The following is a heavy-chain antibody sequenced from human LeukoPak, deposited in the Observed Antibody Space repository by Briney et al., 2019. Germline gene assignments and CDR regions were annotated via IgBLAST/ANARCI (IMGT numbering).Heavy chain of an antibody. J-gene: IGHJ4*02. V-gene: IGHV3-7*01. D-gene: IGHD6-13*01. CDR1: GFTFSRYW. CDR2: IKQDGSEK. CDR3: AREQQQLVGGSDY. Sequence: PGGSLRLSCAASGFTFSRYWMTWVRQAPGKGLEWVANIKQDGSEKYYVDSVKGRFTISRDNAKNSLYLQMNSLRAEDTAVYYCAREQQQLVGGSDYWGQGTLVTVSS.